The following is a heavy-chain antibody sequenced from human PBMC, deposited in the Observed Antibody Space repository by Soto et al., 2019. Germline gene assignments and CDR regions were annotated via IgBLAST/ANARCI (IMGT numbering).Heavy chain of an antibody. D-gene: IGHD6-13*01. V-gene: IGHV3-9*01. CDR2: ITWNSGTI. CDR3: TTSCSLYYMDV. CDR1: GFTFDDYA. Sequence: EVQLVESGGGLVQPGRSLRLSCAASGFTFDDYAMHWVRQAPGRGLEWVSSITWNSGTIDYADSVKGRFTISRDNAKNSMYMQMNSLRAEDTALYYCTTSCSLYYMDVWGKGTTVTVSS. J-gene: IGHJ6*03.